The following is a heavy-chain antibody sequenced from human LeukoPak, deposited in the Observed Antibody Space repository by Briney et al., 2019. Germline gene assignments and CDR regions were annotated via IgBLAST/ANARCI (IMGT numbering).Heavy chain of an antibody. D-gene: IGHD3-22*01. J-gene: IGHJ4*02. CDR1: AYTFTVYY. V-gene: IGHV1-2*02. CDR2: INPNSGGT. CDR3: ARYYYDSSGFSLFDY. Sequence: ASVTVSFTASAYTFTVYYMHWVRQAPGQGLEWMGWINPNSGGTNYAQKFQGRVTMTRDTSISTAYMELSRLRSDDTAVYYCARYYYDSSGFSLFDYWGQGTLVTVSS.